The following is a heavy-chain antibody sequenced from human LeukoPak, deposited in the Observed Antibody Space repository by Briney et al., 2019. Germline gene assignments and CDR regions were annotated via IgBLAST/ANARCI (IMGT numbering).Heavy chain of an antibody. J-gene: IGHJ4*02. V-gene: IGHV4-59*02. CDR1: GGSVSSYY. Sequence: SETLSLTCTVSGGSVSSYYWSWIRQPPGKGLEWIGYIYYSGSTNYNPSLKSRVTISVDTSKNQFSLQLSTVTAADTAVYYCARGYGYSSSWFDYWGQGTLVTVTS. CDR3: ARGYGYSSSWFDY. D-gene: IGHD6-13*01. CDR2: IYYSGST.